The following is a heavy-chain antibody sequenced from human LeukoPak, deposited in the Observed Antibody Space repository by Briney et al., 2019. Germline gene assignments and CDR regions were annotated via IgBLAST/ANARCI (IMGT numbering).Heavy chain of an antibody. D-gene: IGHD2-15*01. CDR3: ARELPVVVVAATRNWFDP. J-gene: IGHJ5*02. V-gene: IGHV3-7*03. Sequence: GGSLRLSCAASGITFSSYWMSWVRQAPGKGLEWVANRKQDGSEKYYVDSVKGRFTISRDNAKNSLYLQMNSLRAEDTAVYYCARELPVVVVAATRNWFDPWGQGTLVTVSS. CDR1: GITFSSYW. CDR2: RKQDGSEK.